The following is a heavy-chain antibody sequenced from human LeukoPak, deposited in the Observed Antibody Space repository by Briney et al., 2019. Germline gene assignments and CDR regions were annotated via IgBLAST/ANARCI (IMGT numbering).Heavy chain of an antibody. J-gene: IGHJ4*02. Sequence: PGGSLRLSCAASGFTFSSYSMNWVRQAPGKGLEWVAVISYDGSNKYYADSVKGRFTISRDNSKNTLYLQMNSLRAEDTAVYYCARDRTMYVVPAAMNYWGQGTLVTVSS. CDR2: ISYDGSNK. CDR1: GFTFSSYS. V-gene: IGHV3-30*03. CDR3: ARDRTMYVVPAAMNY. D-gene: IGHD2-2*01.